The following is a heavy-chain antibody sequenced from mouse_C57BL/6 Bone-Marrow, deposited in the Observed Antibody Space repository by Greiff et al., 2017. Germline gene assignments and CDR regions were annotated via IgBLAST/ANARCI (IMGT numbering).Heavy chain of an antibody. V-gene: IGHV1-55*01. D-gene: IGHD2-1*01. J-gene: IGHJ4*01. CDR2: IYPGSGST. CDR1: GYTFTSYW. Sequence: QVQLQQPGAELVKPGASVKMSCKASGYTFTSYWITWVKQRPGQGLEWIGDIYPGSGSTNYNEKFKSKATLTVDTSSSTAYRQLSSLTSEDSAVYYCARYRNYVDYAIDYWGQGTSVTASS. CDR3: ARYRNYVDYAIDY.